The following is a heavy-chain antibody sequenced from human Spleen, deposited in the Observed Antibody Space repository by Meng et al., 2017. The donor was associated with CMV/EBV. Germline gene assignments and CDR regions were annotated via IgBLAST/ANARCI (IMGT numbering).Heavy chain of an antibody. D-gene: IGHD3-9*01. CDR3: AKDILTGYGAGNWFDP. CDR1: GFTFSSYW. V-gene: IGHV3-74*01. CDR2: INSDGSTT. J-gene: IGHJ5*02. Sequence: GGSLRLSCAASGFTFSSYWMHWVRQAPGKGLVWVSRINSDGSTTSYADSVKGRFSISRDNAKNTLYLQMSSLRAEDTAVYYCAKDILTGYGAGNWFDPWGQGTLVTVSS.